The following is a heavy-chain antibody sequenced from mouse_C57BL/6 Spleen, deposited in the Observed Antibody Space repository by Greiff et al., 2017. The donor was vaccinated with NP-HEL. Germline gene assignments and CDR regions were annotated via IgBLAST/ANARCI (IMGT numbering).Heavy chain of an antibody. D-gene: IGHD1-1*01. V-gene: IGHV5-9*01. CDR3: ARYYYGSSRYFDY. CDR2: ISGGGGNT. J-gene: IGHJ2*01. CDR1: GFTFSSYT. Sequence: DVKLVESGGGLVKPGGSLKLSCAASGFTFSSYTMSWVRQTPEKRLEWVATISGGGGNTYYPDSVKGRFTISRDNAKNTLYLQMSSLRSEDTALYYCARYYYGSSRYFDYWGQGTTLTVSS.